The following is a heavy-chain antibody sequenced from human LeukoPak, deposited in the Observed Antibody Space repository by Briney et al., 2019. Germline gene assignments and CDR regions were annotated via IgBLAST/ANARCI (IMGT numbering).Heavy chain of an antibody. V-gene: IGHV3-30*02. Sequence: GGSLRLSCAASGFTFSSYSMHWVRQAPGKGLEWVAFIRYDGSNKYYADSVKGRFTISRDNSKNTLYLQMNSLRAEDTAVYYCAKDREMVVVKDAFDIWGQGTMVTVSS. CDR3: AKDREMVVVKDAFDI. J-gene: IGHJ3*02. D-gene: IGHD3-22*01. CDR2: IRYDGSNK. CDR1: GFTFSSYS.